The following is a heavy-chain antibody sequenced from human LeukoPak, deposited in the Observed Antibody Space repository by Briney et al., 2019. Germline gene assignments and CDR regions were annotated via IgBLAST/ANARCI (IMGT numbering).Heavy chain of an antibody. V-gene: IGHV4-39*02. CDR1: GGSISTHDNY. D-gene: IGHD3-3*01. Sequence: SETLSLTRTVSGGSISTHDNYWGWIRQPPGTGLEWIGSISYSGNTHYSPSFQSRVTMSVDTSRNNFSLKLSSVTAADTAVYYCARLYFDFWSGYPDYWGQGTLVTVSS. J-gene: IGHJ4*02. CDR2: ISYSGNT. CDR3: ARLYFDFWSGYPDY.